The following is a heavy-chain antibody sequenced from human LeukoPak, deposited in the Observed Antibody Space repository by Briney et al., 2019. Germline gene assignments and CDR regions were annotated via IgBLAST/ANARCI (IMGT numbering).Heavy chain of an antibody. V-gene: IGHV3-7*01. CDR3: AKTHGI. Sequence: GGSLRLSCAASGFIFTNYFMSWVRQAPGKGLEWVASIKHDGSEKYYVDSVRGRFTISRDNTMNSLYLQMSSLRAEDTAVYYCAKTHGIWGQGTLVTVSS. D-gene: IGHD5-24*01. CDR2: IKHDGSEK. CDR1: GFIFTNYF. J-gene: IGHJ4*02.